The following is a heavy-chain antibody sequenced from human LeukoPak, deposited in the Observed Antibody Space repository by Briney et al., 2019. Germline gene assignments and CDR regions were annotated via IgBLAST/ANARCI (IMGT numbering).Heavy chain of an antibody. CDR1: GFTFSDYY. CDR2: INHSGST. CDR3: ARRLMGYCGGDCYFNWFDP. D-gene: IGHD2-21*02. J-gene: IGHJ5*02. Sequence: GSLRLSCAASGFTFSDYYMSWIRQPPGKGLEWIGEINHSGSTNYNPSLKSRVTISVDTSKNQFTLKLSSVTAADTAVYYCARRLMGYCGGDCYFNWFDPWGQGTLVTVSS. V-gene: IGHV4-34*01.